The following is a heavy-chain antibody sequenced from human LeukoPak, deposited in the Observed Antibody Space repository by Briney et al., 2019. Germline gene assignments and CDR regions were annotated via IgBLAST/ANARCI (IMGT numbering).Heavy chain of an antibody. J-gene: IGHJ4*02. CDR3: ARDRIRNEDYYDSSGPGDY. CDR2: ISAYNGNT. CDR1: GYTFTSYD. D-gene: IGHD3-22*01. Sequence: ASVKVSCKASGYTFTSYDISWVRQAPRQGLEWMGWISAYNGNTNYAQKLQGRVTMTTDTSTSTAYMELRSLRSDDTAVYYCARDRIRNEDYYDSSGPGDYWGQGTLVTVSS. V-gene: IGHV1-18*01.